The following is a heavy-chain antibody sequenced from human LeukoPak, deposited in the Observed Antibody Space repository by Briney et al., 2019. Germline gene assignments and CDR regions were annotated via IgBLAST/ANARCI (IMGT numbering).Heavy chain of an antibody. CDR1: GFTFSTYG. V-gene: IGHV3-23*01. CDR3: ARGRNFGSGSYVFDY. D-gene: IGHD3-10*01. CDR2: ISSSGDSI. Sequence: PGGSLRLSCVTSGFTFSTYGFSWLRQAPGKVLAWVSRISSSGDSINYADSVKGRFTISRDRSKNTVYLQMDSLRADDTAVYFCARGRNFGSGSYVFDYWGQGTLVTVSS. J-gene: IGHJ4*02.